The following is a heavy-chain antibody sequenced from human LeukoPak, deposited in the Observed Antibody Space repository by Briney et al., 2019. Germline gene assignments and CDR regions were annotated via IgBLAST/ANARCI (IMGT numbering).Heavy chain of an antibody. Sequence: GGSLRLSCAASGFTFSIYGMSWVRQAPGKGLEWVSSVGGGGDIHYAASFKGRFTGSRDDAKNTVYLQMNSLGVEDTDTDFCAKDATPGNSIWDHFVSWGHGTLVTVSS. CDR1: GFTFSIYG. CDR3: AKDATPGNSIWDHFVS. CDR2: VGGGGDI. D-gene: IGHD1-14*01. J-gene: IGHJ4*01. V-gene: IGHV3-23*01.